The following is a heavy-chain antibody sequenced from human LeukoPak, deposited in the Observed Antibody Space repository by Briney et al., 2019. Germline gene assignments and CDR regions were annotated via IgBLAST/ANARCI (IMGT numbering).Heavy chain of an antibody. CDR2: ISDSGGRK. J-gene: IGHJ4*02. CDR3: AKRGVVIRVILVGFHKEAYYFDS. V-gene: IGHV3-23*01. Sequence: GGSLRLSCAVSGITLSNYGMSWLRQAPGKGREWVAGISDSGGRKDYADSVKGRFTISRDNPKNTRYLQMNSLRAEDTAVYFCAKRGVVIRVILVGFHKEAYYFDSWGQGALVTVSS. D-gene: IGHD3-22*01. CDR1: GITLSNYG.